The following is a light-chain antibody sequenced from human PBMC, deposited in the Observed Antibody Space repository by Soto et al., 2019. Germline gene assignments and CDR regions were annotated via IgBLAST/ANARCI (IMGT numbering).Light chain of an antibody. Sequence: QMTQSPATLAASVGDRVSITCRASQSIDTWLAWYQQQPGKAPNLLIYKASRLESGVSSRFSGSGSGTEFTLTISSLQPEDFGTYYCQEYRNDYGTFGQGTKVEIK. CDR1: QSIDTW. J-gene: IGKJ1*01. CDR2: KAS. CDR3: QEYRNDYGT. V-gene: IGKV1-5*03.